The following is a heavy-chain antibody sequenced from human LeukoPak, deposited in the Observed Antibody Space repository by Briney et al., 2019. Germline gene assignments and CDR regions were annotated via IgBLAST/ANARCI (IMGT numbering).Heavy chain of an antibody. CDR1: GFTFSSYA. Sequence: GGSLRLSCAASGFTFSSYAMTWVRQAPGKGLEWVSAISGNGGSTYYADSVKGRFTISRDTSKNTLYLQMNSLRAEDTAIYYCAKDIYPYSSGGYFAYWGQGTLVTVSS. J-gene: IGHJ4*02. CDR3: AKDIYPYSSGGYFAY. V-gene: IGHV3-23*01. D-gene: IGHD6-19*01. CDR2: ISGNGGST.